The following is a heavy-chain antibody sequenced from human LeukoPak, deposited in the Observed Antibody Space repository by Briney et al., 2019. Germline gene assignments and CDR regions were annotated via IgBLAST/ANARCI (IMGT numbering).Heavy chain of an antibody. D-gene: IGHD1-1*01. CDR1: GGSISRSSYY. J-gene: IGHJ4*02. CDR2: IYYSGST. Sequence: SSETLSLTCTVSGGSISRSSYYWSWIRQPPGKGLEWIGYIYYSGSTNYNPSLKSRVTISVDTSKNQFSLKLSSVTAADTAVYYCARLARYTGWGFIDYWGQGTLVTVSS. V-gene: IGHV4-61*01. CDR3: ARLARYTGWGFIDY.